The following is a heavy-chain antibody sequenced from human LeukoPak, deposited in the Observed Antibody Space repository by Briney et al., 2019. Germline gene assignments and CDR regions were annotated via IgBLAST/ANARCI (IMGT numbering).Heavy chain of an antibody. CDR3: ATVNILTGSPLDY. Sequence: ASVKVSCKVSGYTLTELSMHWVRQAPGKGLEWMGGFDPEDGETIYAQKFQGRVTMTEDTSIDTAYMELSSLRSEDTAVYYCATVNILTGSPLDYWGQGTLVTVSS. CDR1: GYTLTELS. D-gene: IGHD3-9*01. J-gene: IGHJ4*02. CDR2: FDPEDGET. V-gene: IGHV1-24*01.